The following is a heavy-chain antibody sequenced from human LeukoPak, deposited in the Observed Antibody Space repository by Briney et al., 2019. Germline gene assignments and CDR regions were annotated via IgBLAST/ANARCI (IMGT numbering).Heavy chain of an antibody. D-gene: IGHD5-18*01. CDR2: IYYSGST. J-gene: IGHJ4*02. Sequence: SETLSLTCTVSGGSISSYYWSWIRQPPGKGLEYIGYIYYSGSTNYNPSLKSRVTISVDSSENQFSLKLSSVTAADTAVYYCARAHESPSSYSYTVLFDYWGQGTLVTVSS. V-gene: IGHV4-59*01. CDR1: GGSISSYY. CDR3: ARAHESPSSYSYTVLFDY.